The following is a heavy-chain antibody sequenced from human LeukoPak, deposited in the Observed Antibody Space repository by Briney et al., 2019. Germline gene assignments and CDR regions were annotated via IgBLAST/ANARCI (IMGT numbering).Heavy chain of an antibody. D-gene: IGHD3-9*01. J-gene: IGHJ4*02. V-gene: IGHV4-34*01. Sequence: PSETLSLTYGIYGGSFRGYYWSWIRQAPGKGLEWIGEISHSGGTNYNPSLKSRVTISGDTSKNQFSLTLYSVTAADTAVYYCARTLDTTGYFRNFDYWGQGSPVTVSS. CDR3: ARTLDTTGYFRNFDY. CDR1: GGSFRGYY. CDR2: ISHSGGT.